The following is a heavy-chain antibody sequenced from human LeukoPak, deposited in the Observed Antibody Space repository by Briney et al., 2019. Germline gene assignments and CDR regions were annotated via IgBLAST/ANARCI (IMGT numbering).Heavy chain of an antibody. CDR1: ASTFGNYS. V-gene: IGHV3-21*01. Sequence: GRSLTLSHAPAASTFGNYSMNCVRHPPGEWLEWVSSITNTSRNIYYADSVKCRVTISRDNAQNSLYLQLDCVQAEDTARDYCARTTVNSLCLYDYMVLWGKGTTVTVSS. J-gene: IGHJ6*03. CDR3: ARTTVNSLCLYDYMVL. D-gene: IGHD4-17*01. CDR2: ITNTSRNI.